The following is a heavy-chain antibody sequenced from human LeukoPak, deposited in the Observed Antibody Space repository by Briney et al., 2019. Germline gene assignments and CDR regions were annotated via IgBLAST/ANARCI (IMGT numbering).Heavy chain of an antibody. V-gene: IGHV4-30-4*01. J-gene: IGHJ4*02. Sequence: SETLSLTCTVSGVSISSGDYDWSWIRQPPGKVLEWIGYVYHSGSTYYSPPLRNRVTLSVDTSKNQFSLKLSSVTAADTAVYYCARAHGSPSVRLFDSWGQGTLVTVSS. CDR3: ARAHGSPSVRLFDS. CDR2: VYHSGST. D-gene: IGHD3-10*01. CDR1: GVSISSGDYD.